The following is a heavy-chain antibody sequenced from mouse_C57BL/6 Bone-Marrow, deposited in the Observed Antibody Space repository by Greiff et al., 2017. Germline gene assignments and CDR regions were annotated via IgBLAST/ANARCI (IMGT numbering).Heavy chain of an antibody. V-gene: IGHV2-2*01. Sequence: QVQLQQSGPGLVQPSQSLSITCTVSGFSLTSYGVHWVRQSPGKGLEWLGVIWSGGSTDYNAAFISRLSISKDNSKSQVFFKMNSLQADDTAIYYCARIVYGNYVPYAMDYWGQGTSVTVSS. CDR3: ARIVYGNYVPYAMDY. CDR1: GFSLTSYG. J-gene: IGHJ4*01. CDR2: IWSGGST. D-gene: IGHD2-1*01.